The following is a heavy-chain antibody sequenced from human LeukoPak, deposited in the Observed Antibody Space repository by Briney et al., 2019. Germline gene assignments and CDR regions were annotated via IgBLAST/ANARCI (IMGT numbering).Heavy chain of an antibody. D-gene: IGHD2-15*01. CDR3: ASTPVDRGNDY. J-gene: IGHJ4*02. Sequence: GGSLRLSCAASGFTFSSYSMNWVRQAPGKGLEWVSSISSSSRYIYYADSVKGRFTISRDNAKNSLYLQMNSLRAEDTAVYYCASTPVDRGNDYWGQGTLVTVSS. CDR1: GFTFSSYS. V-gene: IGHV3-21*01. CDR2: ISSSSRYI.